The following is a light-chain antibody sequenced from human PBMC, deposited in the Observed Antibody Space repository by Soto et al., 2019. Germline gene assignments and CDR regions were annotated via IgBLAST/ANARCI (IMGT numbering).Light chain of an antibody. V-gene: IGKV4-1*01. CDR3: QQYYGPPIT. CDR1: QSLFYSPNNKNY. Sequence: DIVMTQSPDSLAVSLGERATINCKSSQSLFYSPNNKNYVAWYQQKPGQPPKLLFYWASTRESGVPDRFSGSGSGTDFTLTIRSLQPEDVAVYYCQQYYGPPITFGQGTRLDIK. J-gene: IGKJ5*01. CDR2: WAS.